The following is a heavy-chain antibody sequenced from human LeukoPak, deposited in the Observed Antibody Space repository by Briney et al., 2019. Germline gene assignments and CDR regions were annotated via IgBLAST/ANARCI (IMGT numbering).Heavy chain of an antibody. V-gene: IGHV1-46*01. CDR1: GYTFTSYG. J-gene: IGHJ4*02. CDR3: ARVGRDSSGYSPKYYFDY. D-gene: IGHD3-22*01. Sequence: ASVKVSCKASGYTFTSYGISWVRQAPGQGLEWMGIINPSGGSTSYAQKFQGRVTMTRDTSTSTVYMELSSLRSEDTAVYYCARVGRDSSGYSPKYYFDYWGQGTLVTVSS. CDR2: INPSGGST.